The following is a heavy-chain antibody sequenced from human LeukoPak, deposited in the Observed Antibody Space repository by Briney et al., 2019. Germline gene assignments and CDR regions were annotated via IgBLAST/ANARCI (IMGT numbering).Heavy chain of an antibody. CDR1: GFTFSSYG. CDR3: ARKSGSYYVPDY. D-gene: IGHD1-26*01. CDR2: IRYDGSNK. V-gene: IGHV3-30*02. Sequence: GGSLRLSCAASGFTFSSYGMHWVRQAPGQGLEWVAFIRYDGSNKYYAHSVKGRFTISRDNSKNTLYLQMNSLRAEDTAVYYCARKSGSYYVPDYWGQGTLVTVSS. J-gene: IGHJ4*02.